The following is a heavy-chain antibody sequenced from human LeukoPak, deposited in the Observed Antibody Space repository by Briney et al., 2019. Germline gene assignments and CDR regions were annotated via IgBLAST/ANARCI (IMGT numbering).Heavy chain of an antibody. CDR1: GYTFTDYY. CDR2: INPNNGGT. V-gene: IGHV1-2*06. J-gene: IGHJ4*02. D-gene: IGHD1-26*01. Sequence: GASVKVSCKASGYTFTDYYMHWVRQAPGQGLEWMGRINPNNGGTNYAQKFQGRVTMTGDTSISTAYMELSSLRSDDTAVYYCTRESGSYHGNDYWGQGTLVTVSS. CDR3: TRESGSYHGNDY.